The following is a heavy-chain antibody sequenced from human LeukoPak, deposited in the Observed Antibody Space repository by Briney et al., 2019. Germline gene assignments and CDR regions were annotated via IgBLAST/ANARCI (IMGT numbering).Heavy chain of an antibody. J-gene: IGHJ6*03. CDR3: ARGVRGDYYYYMDV. CDR1: GFTFSSYA. Sequence: GRSLRLSCAASGFTFSSYAMHWVRQAPGKGLEWVAVISYDGSNKYYADSVKGRFTISRDNSKNTLYLQMNSLRAEDTAVYYCARGVRGDYYYYMDVWGKGTTVTVSS. CDR2: ISYDGSNK. V-gene: IGHV3-30*04.